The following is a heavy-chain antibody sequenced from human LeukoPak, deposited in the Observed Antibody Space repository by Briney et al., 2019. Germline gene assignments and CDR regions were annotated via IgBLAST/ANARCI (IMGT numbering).Heavy chain of an antibody. V-gene: IGHV3-23*01. J-gene: IGHJ6*02. CDR2: ISTTGDNT. CDR1: GFTFTGYA. CDR3: AKDHYGGNHYYFGMDV. D-gene: IGHD4-23*01. Sequence: PGGSLRLSCAASGFTFTGYAMNWVRQAPGKGPEWVSAISTTGDNTDYADSVKGRFTISRDNSKNTLYLQMDSLSAEDTAVYYCAKDHYGGNHYYFGMDVWGQGTTVTVSS.